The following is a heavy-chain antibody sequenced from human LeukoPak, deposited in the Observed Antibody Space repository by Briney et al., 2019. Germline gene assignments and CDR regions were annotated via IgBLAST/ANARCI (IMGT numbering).Heavy chain of an antibody. CDR1: GYTFTSYD. D-gene: IGHD3-9*01. J-gene: IGHJ4*02. CDR2: MNPNSGNT. V-gene: IGHV1-8*01. CDR3: ARVRPSLVRYFDWLSDY. Sequence: ASVKVSCKASGYTFTSYDINWVRQATGQGLEWMGWMNPNSGNTGYAQKFQGRVTMTRNTPISTAYMELSSLRSEDTAVYYCARVRPSLVRYFDWLSDYWGQGTLVTVSS.